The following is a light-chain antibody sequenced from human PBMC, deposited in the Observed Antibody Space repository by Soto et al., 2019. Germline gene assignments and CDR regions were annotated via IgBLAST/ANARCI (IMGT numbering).Light chain of an antibody. CDR3: SSSTSSNTLYV. CDR2: EVS. J-gene: IGLJ1*01. CDR1: SSDVRGYNY. V-gene: IGLV2-14*01. Sequence: QSALTQPASVSGSPGQSITISCTGTSSDVRGYNYVSWYQQHPGKAPKLMIYEVSNRPSGVSNRFSGSTSGNTASLTISGLQAEDEADYYCSSSTSSNTLYVFGTGTKVTVL.